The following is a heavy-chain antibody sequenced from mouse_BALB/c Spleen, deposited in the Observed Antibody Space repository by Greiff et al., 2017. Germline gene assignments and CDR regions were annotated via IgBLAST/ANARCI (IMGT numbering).Heavy chain of an antibody. D-gene: IGHD1-2*01. V-gene: IGHV3-2*02. J-gene: IGHJ2*01. CDR1: GYSITSDYA. CDR3: ARSYYGRYFDY. CDR2: ISYSGST. Sequence: DVQLQESGPGLVKPSQSLSLTCTVTGYSITSDYAWNWIRQFPGNKLEWMGYISYSGSTSYNPSLKSRISITRDTSKNQFFLQLNSVTTEDTATYYCARSYYGRYFDYWGQGTTLTVSS.